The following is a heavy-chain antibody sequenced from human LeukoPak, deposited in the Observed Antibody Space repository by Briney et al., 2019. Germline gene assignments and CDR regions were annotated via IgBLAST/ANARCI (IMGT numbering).Heavy chain of an antibody. CDR2: ISSSGSTI. CDR1: GFTFSDYY. CDR3: VLHDYGDYFDY. J-gene: IGHJ4*02. Sequence: GGSLRLSCAASGFTFSDYYMSWIRQAPGKGLEWASYISSSGSTIYYADSVKGRFTISRDNAKNSLYLQMNSLRAEDTAVYYCVLHDYGDYFDYWGQGTLVTVSS. D-gene: IGHD4-17*01. V-gene: IGHV3-11*04.